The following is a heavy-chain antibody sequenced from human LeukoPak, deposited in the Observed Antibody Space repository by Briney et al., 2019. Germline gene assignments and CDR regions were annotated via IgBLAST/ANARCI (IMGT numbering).Heavy chain of an antibody. J-gene: IGHJ4*02. CDR1: GFTVSNNY. V-gene: IGHV3-66*01. CDR3: ARRGSSSSFFDY. Sequence: GGSLRLSCAASGFTVSNNYMSWVRQAPGKGLEWVSVIYSGGGTDYADSVKGRFTISRDNSKNTLDLQMSSLRAEDTAVYYCARRGSSSSFFDYWGQGTLVTVSS. CDR2: IYSGGGT. D-gene: IGHD6-6*01.